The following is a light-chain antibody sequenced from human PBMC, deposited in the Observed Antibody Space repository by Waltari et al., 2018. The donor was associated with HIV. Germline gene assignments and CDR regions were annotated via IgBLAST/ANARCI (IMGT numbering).Light chain of an antibody. J-gene: IGLJ1*01. CDR1: SSNSENDH. Sequence: QSVLTQPPSASGTPGQRVTISCSGSSSNSENDHSYWYQQLTGAAPRLLIYKDTQRPSGVPDRFTGSKSGTSASLAISGLRSEDEADYYCVGWDSRLSGYVFGSGTKVTVL. CDR2: KDT. CDR3: VGWDSRLSGYV. V-gene: IGLV1-47*01.